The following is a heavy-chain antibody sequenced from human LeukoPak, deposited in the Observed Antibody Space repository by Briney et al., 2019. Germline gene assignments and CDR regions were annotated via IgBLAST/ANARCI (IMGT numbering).Heavy chain of an antibody. CDR2: ISGSGGST. Sequence: GGSLRLSCAASGFTCSSYAMSWVRQAPGKGLVWVSAISGSGGSTYYAVSVKGRFTISRDNSKNTLYLQMNSLRAEDTAVYYCAKDLTMIVVVSVDYWGQGTLVTVSS. CDR3: AKDLTMIVVVSVDY. V-gene: IGHV3-23*01. CDR1: GFTCSSYA. D-gene: IGHD3-22*01. J-gene: IGHJ4*02.